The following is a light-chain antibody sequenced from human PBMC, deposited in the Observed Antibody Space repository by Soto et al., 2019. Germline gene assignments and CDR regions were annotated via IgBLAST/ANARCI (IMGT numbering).Light chain of an antibody. J-gene: IGKJ1*01. V-gene: IGKV1-9*01. Sequence: DIQLTQSPSFLSASVEDRVTISCRASYDISSSLAWYQQEPGKPPKLLIYASSSLESGVPSRFSGSASGTDFTLTISSLQPEDFATYYCLQDYTYPWTFGQGTKVDIK. CDR2: ASS. CDR1: YDISSS. CDR3: LQDYTYPWT.